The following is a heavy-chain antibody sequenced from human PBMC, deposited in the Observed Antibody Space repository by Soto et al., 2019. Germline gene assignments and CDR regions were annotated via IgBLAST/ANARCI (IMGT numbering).Heavy chain of an antibody. CDR3: ARVTGSGAARSFDY. CDR2: IYYSGST. Sequence: QVQLQQWGAGLLKPSETLSLTCAVYGGSFSGYYWSWIRQPPGKGLEWIGYIYYSGSTYYNPSRQSLVTKSLARCNKRFSLELSSVTAAGTAVYYCARVTGSGAARSFDYCGQGTLVTVSS. J-gene: IGHJ4*01. D-gene: IGHD3-9*01. CDR1: GGSFSGYY. V-gene: IGHV4-34*01.